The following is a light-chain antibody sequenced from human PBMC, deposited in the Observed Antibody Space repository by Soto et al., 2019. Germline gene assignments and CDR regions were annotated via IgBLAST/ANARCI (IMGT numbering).Light chain of an antibody. CDR2: TTS. CDR1: QSIISY. CDR3: QQSYTTSYT. V-gene: IGKV1-39*01. J-gene: IGKJ2*01. Sequence: DIQMTQSQYSLSASVGDRVTITCRASQSIISYLNWFQQKPGKAPNLLIYTTSNLQSGVPSRFSGSGAGTDFTLTISSLQPEDFATYYCQQSYTTSYTFGQGTKLEIE.